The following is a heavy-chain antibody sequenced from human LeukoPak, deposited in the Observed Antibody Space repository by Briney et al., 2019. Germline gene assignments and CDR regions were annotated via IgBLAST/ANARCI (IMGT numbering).Heavy chain of an antibody. V-gene: IGHV1-18*01. J-gene: IGHJ5*02. D-gene: IGHD3-22*01. CDR2: ISAYNGNT. CDR3: ARPNGVVRWEGFDP. CDR1: GYTFTSYG. Sequence: GASVKVSCKASGYTFTSYGISWVRQAPGQGLEWMGWISAYNGNTNYAQKLQGRVTMTRDTSISTAYMELSRLRSDDTAVYYCARPNGVVRWEGFDPWGQGTLVTVSS.